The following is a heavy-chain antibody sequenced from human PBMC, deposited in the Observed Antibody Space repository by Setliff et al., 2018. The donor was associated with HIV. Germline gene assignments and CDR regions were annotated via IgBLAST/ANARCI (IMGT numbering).Heavy chain of an antibody. CDR2: ISNSGRT. CDR1: GGPSRSGY. D-gene: IGHD6-13*01. Sequence: SETLSLTCTVSGGPSRSGYWNWSRHPPGEGLEWMGYISNSGRTTYNPSLKSRVTISVDTSKNQFTLRLSSVTAADTAVYYCAREQQLALDYWGQGTLVTVSS. V-gene: IGHV4-59*12. J-gene: IGHJ4*02. CDR3: AREQQLALDY.